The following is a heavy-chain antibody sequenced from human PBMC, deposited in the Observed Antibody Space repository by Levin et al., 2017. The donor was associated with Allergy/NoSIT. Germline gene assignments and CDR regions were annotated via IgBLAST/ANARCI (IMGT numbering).Heavy chain of an antibody. CDR3: ARDGISSSWTFDY. CDR2: IIPIFGTA. D-gene: IGHD6-6*01. Sequence: ASVKVSCKASGGTFSSYAISWVRQAPGQGLEWMGGIIPIFGTANYAQKFQGRVTITADKSTSTAYMELSSLRSEDTAVYYCARDGISSSWTFDYWGQGTLVTVSS. J-gene: IGHJ4*02. V-gene: IGHV1-69*06. CDR1: GGTFSSYA.